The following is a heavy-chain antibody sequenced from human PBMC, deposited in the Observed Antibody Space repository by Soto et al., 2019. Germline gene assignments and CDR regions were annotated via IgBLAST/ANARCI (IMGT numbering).Heavy chain of an antibody. CDR2: IIPILGIA. Sequence: SVKVSCKASGGTFSSYTISWVRQAPGQGLEWMGRIIPILGIANYAQKFQGRVTITADKSTSTAYMELSSLRSEDTAVYYCARGAVPNPPCSGGSCPTLARDYWG. V-gene: IGHV1-69*02. CDR3: ARGAVPNPPCSGGSCPTLARDY. CDR1: GGTFSSYT. D-gene: IGHD2-15*01. J-gene: IGHJ4*01.